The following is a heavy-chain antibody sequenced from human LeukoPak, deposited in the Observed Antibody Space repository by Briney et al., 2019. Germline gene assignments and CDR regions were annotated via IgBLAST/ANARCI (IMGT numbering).Heavy chain of an antibody. CDR3: AKSGITMIVVALTFDI. Sequence: GGSLRLSCAASGFTFSSYAMSWVRQAPGKGLEWVSATSGSGGSTYYADSVKGRFTISRDNSKNTLYLQMNSLRAEDTAVYYCAKSGITMIVVALTFDIWGQGTMVTVST. CDR2: TSGSGGST. CDR1: GFTFSSYA. D-gene: IGHD3-22*01. J-gene: IGHJ3*02. V-gene: IGHV3-23*01.